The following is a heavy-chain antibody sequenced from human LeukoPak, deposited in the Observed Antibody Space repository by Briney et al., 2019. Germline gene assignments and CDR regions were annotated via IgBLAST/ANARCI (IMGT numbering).Heavy chain of an antibody. Sequence: ASVKVSCKASGYTFTSYYMHWVRQAPGQGLEWMGIINPSGGSTSYAQKFQGRVTMTRYTSTSTVYMELSSLRSEHTAVYYCARGQVYGSGSYYNTPFRYWGQGTLVTVSS. V-gene: IGHV1-46*01. J-gene: IGHJ4*02. D-gene: IGHD3-10*01. CDR1: GYTFTSYY. CDR2: INPSGGST. CDR3: ARGQVYGSGSYYNTPFRY.